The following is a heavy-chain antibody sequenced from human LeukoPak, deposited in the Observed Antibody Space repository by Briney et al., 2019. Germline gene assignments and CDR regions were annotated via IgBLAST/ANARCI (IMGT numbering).Heavy chain of an antibody. CDR1: GGSISSSSYY. J-gene: IGHJ4*02. D-gene: IGHD5-24*01. CDR3: ARAGQEELLGDRWLRWLDY. V-gene: IGHV4-39*07. CDR2: IYYTGST. Sequence: SETLSLTCTVSGGSISSSSYYWGWIRQPPGKGLEWIGIIYYTGSTYYNPSLKSRVTISVDTSKNQFSLKLSSVTAADTAVYYCARAGQEELLGDRWLRWLDYWGQGTLVTVSS.